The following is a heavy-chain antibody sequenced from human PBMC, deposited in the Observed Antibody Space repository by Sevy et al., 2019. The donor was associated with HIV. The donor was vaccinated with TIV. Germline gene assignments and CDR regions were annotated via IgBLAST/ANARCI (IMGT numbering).Heavy chain of an antibody. CDR2: INSRSNYI. J-gene: IGHJ4*02. D-gene: IGHD3-22*01. V-gene: IGHV3-21*01. CDR1: GFTSSSYS. CDR3: ARDKLVVVDSYYFDY. Sequence: GGSLRLSCAASGFTSSSYSMNWVRQAPGKGLEWVSSINSRSNYIYYADSVKGRFTISRDNAKNSLYLQMNSLRAEDTAVYYCARDKLVVVDSYYFDYWGQGTRVTVSS.